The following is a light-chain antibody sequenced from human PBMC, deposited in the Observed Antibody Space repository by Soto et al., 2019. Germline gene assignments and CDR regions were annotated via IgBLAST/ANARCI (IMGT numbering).Light chain of an antibody. Sequence: QSALTQPPSASGSPGQSVTISCTGTSSDVGGYNFVSWYQQHPGKAPKLMIYEVSKRPSGVPDRFSGSKSGNTASLTVSGLXXXDXXDYYCSSYAVTSFVFGTGTKLTVL. CDR2: EVS. V-gene: IGLV2-8*01. CDR3: SSYAVTSFV. J-gene: IGLJ1*01. CDR1: SSDVGGYNF.